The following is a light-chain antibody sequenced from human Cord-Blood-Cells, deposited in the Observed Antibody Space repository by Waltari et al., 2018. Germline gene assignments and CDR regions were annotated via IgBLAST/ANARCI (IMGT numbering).Light chain of an antibody. CDR3: QKYYSTPFT. CDR1: QCVLYSSNNKRY. CDR2: WAS. J-gene: IGKJ3*01. V-gene: IGKV4-1*01. Sequence: DIVMSPSLDPLAVCLGVISAFYPKSSQCVLYSSNNKRYLAWYQLKPGQPPTLLIYWASTREAGVPDRFSGSGSETDFTLTLSSLQAEDVAFYYCQKYYSTPFTFGPGTKVDIK.